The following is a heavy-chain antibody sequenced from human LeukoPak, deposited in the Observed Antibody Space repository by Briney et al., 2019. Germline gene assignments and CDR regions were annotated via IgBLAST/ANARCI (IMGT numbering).Heavy chain of an antibody. CDR3: ATNGGFRYSGSYRRAFDI. J-gene: IGHJ3*02. CDR2: IYYSGST. V-gene: IGHV4-39*01. D-gene: IGHD1-26*01. CDR1: GGSISSSSYY. Sequence: PSETLSLTCTVSGGSISSSSYYWGWIRQPPGKGLEWIGSIYYSGSTYYNPSLESRVTISVDTSKNQFSLKLSSVTAADTAVYYCATNGGFRYSGSYRRAFDIWGQGTMVTVSS.